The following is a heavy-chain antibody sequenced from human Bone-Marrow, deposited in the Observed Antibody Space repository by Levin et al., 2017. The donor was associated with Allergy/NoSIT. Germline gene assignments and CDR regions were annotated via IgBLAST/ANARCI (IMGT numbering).Heavy chain of an antibody. CDR1: GYDFSHYW. D-gene: IGHD2-2*01. J-gene: IGHJ6*02. CDR3: ARQESCTSNAYYKCSKYFHRGLDV. V-gene: IGHV5-51*01. CDR2: TYFGDSVT. Sequence: GESLKISCKGSGYDFSHYWIGWVRQMPGKGLEWMGITYFGDSVTRYSPSFQGQVTISADKSSRTAYLEWASLKARDSGVYYCARQESCTSNAYYKCSKYFHRGLDVWGQVTTVAVSS.